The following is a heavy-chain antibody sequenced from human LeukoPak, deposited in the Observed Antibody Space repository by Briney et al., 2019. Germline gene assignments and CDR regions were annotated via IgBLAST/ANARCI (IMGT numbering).Heavy chain of an antibody. J-gene: IGHJ4*02. Sequence: GGSLRLSCAASGFTFSSSWMHWVRQAPGKGLVWVSRINSDGRSISYADFVKGRLTISRDNGKNTLYLQINTLSAEDTAVYYCARSTGGGFDYWGQGTLVAVSS. CDR1: GFTFSSSW. CDR3: ARSTGGGFDY. D-gene: IGHD7-27*01. CDR2: INSDGRSI. V-gene: IGHV3-74*01.